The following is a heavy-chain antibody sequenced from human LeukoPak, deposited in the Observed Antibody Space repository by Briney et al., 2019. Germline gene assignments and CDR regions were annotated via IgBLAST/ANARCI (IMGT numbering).Heavy chain of an antibody. CDR3: ARGYCSSTSCRRLYYYYGMDV. CDR2: ISGSAGSK. V-gene: IGHV3-23*01. D-gene: IGHD2-2*01. J-gene: IGHJ6*02. CDR1: GFTFSSYD. Sequence: PGGSLRLSCAASGFTFSSYDMTWVRQAPGKGLEWVSGISGSAGSKDYADSVKGRFTISRDNSKNTLYLQMNSLRAEDTAVYYCARGYCSSTSCRRLYYYYGMDVWGQGTTVTVSS.